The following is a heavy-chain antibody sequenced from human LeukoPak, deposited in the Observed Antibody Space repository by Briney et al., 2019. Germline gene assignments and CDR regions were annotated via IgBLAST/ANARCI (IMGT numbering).Heavy chain of an antibody. V-gene: IGHV3-7*01. J-gene: IGHJ4*02. CDR2: IKQDGSET. CDR3: ASSNYYGSGSAADY. D-gene: IGHD3-10*01. CDR1: GFTFSNYW. Sequence: GGSLRLSCAASGFTFSNYWMNWVRQAPGKGLEWVANIKQDGSETYYVDSVKGRFTISRDNAKNSLYLEMNSLRAEDTAVYYCASSNYYGSGSAADYWGQGTLVTVSS.